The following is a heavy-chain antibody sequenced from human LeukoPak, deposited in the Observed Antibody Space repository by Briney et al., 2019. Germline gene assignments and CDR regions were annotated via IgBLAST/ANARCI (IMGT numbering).Heavy chain of an antibody. CDR1: GGSISSYY. V-gene: IGHV4-59*01. D-gene: IGHD2-2*02. CDR3: ARGYCSSTSCYIPIDY. Sequence: SETLSLTCTVSGGSISSYYWSWIRQPPGKGLEWLGYIYYSGSTNYNPSLKSRVTISVDTSKNQFSLKLSSVTAADTAVYYCARGYCSSTSCYIPIDYWGQGTLVTVSS. J-gene: IGHJ4*02. CDR2: IYYSGST.